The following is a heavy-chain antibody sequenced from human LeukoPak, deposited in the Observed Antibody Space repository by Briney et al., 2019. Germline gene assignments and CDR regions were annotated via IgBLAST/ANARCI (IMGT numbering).Heavy chain of an antibody. CDR2: ISAYNGNT. D-gene: IGHD2-2*03. CDR3: ARDGYCSSTSCYALFYAFDI. CDR1: GYTFTSYG. J-gene: IGHJ3*02. V-gene: IGHV1-18*01. Sequence: ASVKVSCKASGYTFTSYGISWVRQAPGQGLEWMGWISAYNGNTNYAQKLQGRVTMTTDTSTSTAYMELRSLRSDDTAVYCCARDGYCSSTSCYALFYAFDIWGQGTMVTVSS.